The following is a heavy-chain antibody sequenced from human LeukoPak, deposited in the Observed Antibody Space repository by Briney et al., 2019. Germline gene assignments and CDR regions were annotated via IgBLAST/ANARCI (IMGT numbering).Heavy chain of an antibody. CDR1: GYTLTELS. V-gene: IGHV1-24*01. Sequence: ASVKVSCKVSGYTLTELSMHWVRQAPGKGLEWMGGFDPEDGETIYAQKFQGRVTMTEDTSTDTAYMELSSLRSEDTAVYYCATGGAVAEDYWWFDPRGQGTLVTVSS. D-gene: IGHD6-19*01. CDR3: ATGGAVAEDYWWFDP. J-gene: IGHJ5*02. CDR2: FDPEDGET.